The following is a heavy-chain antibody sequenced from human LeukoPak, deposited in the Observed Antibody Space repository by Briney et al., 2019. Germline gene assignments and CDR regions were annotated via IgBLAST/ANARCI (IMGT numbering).Heavy chain of an antibody. D-gene: IGHD2-2*01. CDR1: GGSFSGYY. Sequence: SEILSLTCAVYGGSFSGYYWSWIRQPPGKGLEWIGEINHSGSTNYNPSLKSRVTISVDTSKNQFSLKLSSVTAADTAVYYCARGALSFDFDYWGQGTLVTVSS. CDR3: ARGALSFDFDY. CDR2: INHSGST. J-gene: IGHJ4*02. V-gene: IGHV4-34*01.